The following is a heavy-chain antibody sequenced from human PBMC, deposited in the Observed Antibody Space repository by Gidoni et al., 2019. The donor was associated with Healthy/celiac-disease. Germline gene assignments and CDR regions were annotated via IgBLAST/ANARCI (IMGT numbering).Heavy chain of an antibody. J-gene: IGHJ4*02. CDR2: IYWDDDT. Sequence: QINLKAPGPTLVKTKQTLTLTCTFSGFSLSTSGVGVGWIRQPPGKALEWLALIYWDDDTRYSPSLKTRLTITKDTSKNQLVLTMTNMDPLDTATYYCAHRSPLWFVELLLFDYWGQGTLVTVSS. CDR3: AHRSPLWFVELLLFDY. V-gene: IGHV2-5*02. D-gene: IGHD3-10*01. CDR1: GFSLSTSGVG.